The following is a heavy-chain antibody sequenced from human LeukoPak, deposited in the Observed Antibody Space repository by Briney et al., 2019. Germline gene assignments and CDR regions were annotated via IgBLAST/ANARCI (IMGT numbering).Heavy chain of an antibody. J-gene: IGHJ3*02. Sequence: AASVKASCKASGYTFTSYYMHWVRQAPGQGLEWMGIINPSGGSTSYAQKFQGRVTMTRDTSASTVYMELSSLRSEDTAVYYCARGGYDSSGTDAFDIWGQGTMVTVSS. CDR1: GYTFTSYY. CDR2: INPSGGST. CDR3: ARGGYDSSGTDAFDI. D-gene: IGHD3-22*01. V-gene: IGHV1-46*01.